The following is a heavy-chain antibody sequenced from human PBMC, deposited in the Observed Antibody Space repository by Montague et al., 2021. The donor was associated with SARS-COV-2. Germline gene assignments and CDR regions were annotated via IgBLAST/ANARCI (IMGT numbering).Heavy chain of an antibody. D-gene: IGHD3-3*01. CDR1: GGSVSSGSYY. CDR2: IYYSGST. V-gene: IGHV4-61*01. CDR3: ARDPWRITIFGVVTRYGMDF. Sequence: SETLSLTCTVSGGSVSSGSYYWSWIRQPPGKGLEWIGYIYYSGSTNYNPSLKSRVTISVDTSKNQFSLKLCSVTAADTAVYYCARDPWRITIFGVVTRYGMDFWGQGTTVTVSS. J-gene: IGHJ6*02.